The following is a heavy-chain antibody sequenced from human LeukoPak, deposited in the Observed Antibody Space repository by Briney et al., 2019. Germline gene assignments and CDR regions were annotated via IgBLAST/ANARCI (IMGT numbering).Heavy chain of an antibody. CDR3: ARLRSTAYHPLAFDP. V-gene: IGHV5-51*01. Sequence: GESLKISCKGSGYSLTSYWIAWVRQMPGQGLEWMGIIYPGDSDTRYSPSFRGQVTISADKSISTAYLQWSSLKASDTAMYYCARLRSTAYHPLAFDPWGQGTLVTVSS. D-gene: IGHD2-21*02. CDR2: IYPGDSDT. CDR1: GYSLTSYW. J-gene: IGHJ5*02.